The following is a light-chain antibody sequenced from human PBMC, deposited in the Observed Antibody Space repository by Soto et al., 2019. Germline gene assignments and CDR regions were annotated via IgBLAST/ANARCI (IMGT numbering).Light chain of an antibody. CDR3: QQRSNWPRIT. CDR1: QSVSSY. J-gene: IGKJ5*01. CDR2: DAS. Sequence: DIVMTQSPLSLPVTLGESATLSCRASQSVSSYLAWYQQKPGQAPRLLIYDASNRATGIPARFSGSGSGTDFTLTISSLEPEDFAVYYCQQRSNWPRITFGQGTRLETK. V-gene: IGKV3-11*01.